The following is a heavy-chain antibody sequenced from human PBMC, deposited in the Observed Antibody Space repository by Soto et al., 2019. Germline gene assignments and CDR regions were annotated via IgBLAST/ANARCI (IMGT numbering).Heavy chain of an antibody. J-gene: IGHJ6*02. D-gene: IGHD3-3*01. CDR2: ISSSSSTI. CDR1: GFTFSSYS. Sequence: GGSLRLSCAASGFTFSSYSMNWVRQAPGKGLEWVSYISSSSSTIYYADSVKGRFTISRDNAKNSLYLQMNSLRDEDTAVYYCARVVYPDDFWSGYPGGGMDVWGQGTTVTVSS. V-gene: IGHV3-48*02. CDR3: ARVVYPDDFWSGYPGGGMDV.